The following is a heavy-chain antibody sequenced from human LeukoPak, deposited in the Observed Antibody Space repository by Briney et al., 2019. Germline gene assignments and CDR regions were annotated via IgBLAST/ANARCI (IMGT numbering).Heavy chain of an antibody. CDR3: ARTPMYCSGGSCYSD. CDR2: ISSSGSTI. CDR1: GFTFSSYE. J-gene: IGHJ4*02. Sequence: GGSLRLSCAASGFTFSSYEMNWVRQAPGKGLEWVSYISSSGSTIYYADSVKGRFTISRDNAKNSLYLQMNSLRAENTVVYYCARTPMYCSGGSCYSDWGQGTLVTVSS. V-gene: IGHV3-48*03. D-gene: IGHD2-15*01.